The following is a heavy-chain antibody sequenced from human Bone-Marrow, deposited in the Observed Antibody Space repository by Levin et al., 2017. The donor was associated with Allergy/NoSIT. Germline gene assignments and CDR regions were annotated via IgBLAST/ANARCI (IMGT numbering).Heavy chain of an antibody. CDR1: GFTFSSYA. CDR2: ISGSGGST. D-gene: IGHD6-19*01. Sequence: GGSLRLSCAASGFTFSSYAMSWVRQAPGKGLEWVSAISGSGGSTYYADSVKGRFTISRDNSKNTLYLQMNSLRAEDTAVYYCAKDRIAVAGTGKGGGSGYFDYWGQGTLVTVSS. J-gene: IGHJ4*02. V-gene: IGHV3-23*01. CDR3: AKDRIAVAGTGKGGGSGYFDY.